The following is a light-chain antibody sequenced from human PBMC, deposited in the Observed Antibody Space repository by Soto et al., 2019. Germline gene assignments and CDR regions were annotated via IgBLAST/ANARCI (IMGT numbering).Light chain of an antibody. CDR2: EVS. CDR3: FSYRTSSTLV. Sequence: QSALTQPASVSGAPGQWITISCTGTSSDVGGYNYVSWYQQHPAKAPKLMIYEVSNRPSGVSHRFSGSKSGNTASLTISGLQAEDEAYYYCFSYRTSSTLVFGGGTKLTVL. V-gene: IGLV2-14*01. CDR1: SSDVGGYNY. J-gene: IGLJ3*02.